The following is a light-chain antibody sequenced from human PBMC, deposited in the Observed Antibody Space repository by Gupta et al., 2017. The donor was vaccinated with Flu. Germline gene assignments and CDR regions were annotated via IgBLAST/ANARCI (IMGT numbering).Light chain of an antibody. CDR3: HQYNNRPPTT. V-gene: IGKV3-15*01. Sequence: ETVMTQSPATLSVSPGERATLSCRASQSVGNSLARYQQKPGQAPRLLIYGASTRATGVPARFSGDGSGSEFTLTISGLQSEDFAIYYCHQYNNRPPTTFGQGTKVEVK. CDR1: QSVGNS. J-gene: IGKJ1*01. CDR2: GAS.